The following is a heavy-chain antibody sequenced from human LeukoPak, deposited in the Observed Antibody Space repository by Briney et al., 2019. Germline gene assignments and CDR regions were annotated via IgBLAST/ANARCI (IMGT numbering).Heavy chain of an antibody. D-gene: IGHD3-22*01. Sequence: GGSLRLSRAASGLTFSTYVMSWVRQAPGEGLEWVSSIKISGYADYADSVKGRFTISRDNAKNSLYLQMNSLRAEDTAVYYCVRDSGYFLFDYWGQGTLVTVSS. CDR1: GLTFSTYV. J-gene: IGHJ4*02. CDR2: IKISGYA. CDR3: VRDSGYFLFDY. V-gene: IGHV3-21*04.